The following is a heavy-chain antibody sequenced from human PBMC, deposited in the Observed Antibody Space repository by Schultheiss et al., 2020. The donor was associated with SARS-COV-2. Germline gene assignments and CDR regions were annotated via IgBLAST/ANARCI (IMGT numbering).Heavy chain of an antibody. CDR3: ARDKAVADY. CDR1: GFTFSSYS. CDR2: ISYDGSNK. Sequence: GGSLRLSCAASGFTFSSYSMNWVRQAPGKGLEWVAVISYDGSNKYYADSVKGRFTISRDNSKNTLYLQMNSLRAEDTAVYYCARDKAVADYWGQGTLVTVSS. V-gene: IGHV3-30*03. D-gene: IGHD6-19*01. J-gene: IGHJ4*02.